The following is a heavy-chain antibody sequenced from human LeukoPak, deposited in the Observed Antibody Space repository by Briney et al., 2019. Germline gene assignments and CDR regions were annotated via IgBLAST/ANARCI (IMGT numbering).Heavy chain of an antibody. J-gene: IGHJ4*02. Sequence: SETLSLTCTVSGGSISSGGYYWSWIRQHPGKGLEWIEYIYYSGSTYYNPSLKSRVTISVDTSKNQFSLKLSSVTAADTAVYYCARERSAAIRYFDYWGQGTLVTVSS. V-gene: IGHV4-31*03. CDR1: GGSISSGGYY. D-gene: IGHD2-2*02. CDR2: IYYSGST. CDR3: ARERSAAIRYFDY.